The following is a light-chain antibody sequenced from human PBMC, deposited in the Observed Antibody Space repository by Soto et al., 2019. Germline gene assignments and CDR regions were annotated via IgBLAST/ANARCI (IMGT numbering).Light chain of an antibody. J-gene: IGKJ2*01. Sequence: DIQMTQSPSSLSAYVGDRVTITCRASQSSRNYLNWYQQKPGKAPKLLIYAASSLQSGVPSRFSGSGSGTDFTLTISSLQPDEFATYFCQQTYRTPTTFGQGTKLEIK. CDR3: QQTYRTPTT. V-gene: IGKV1-39*01. CDR2: AAS. CDR1: QSSRNY.